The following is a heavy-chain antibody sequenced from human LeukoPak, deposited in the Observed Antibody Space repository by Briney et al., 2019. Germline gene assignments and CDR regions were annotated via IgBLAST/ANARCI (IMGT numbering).Heavy chain of an antibody. CDR2: MNPHSGNT. Sequence: ASVKVSCKTSGHTFNSYDINWVRQTIGQGLEWMGWMNPHSGNTDYAQTFQGRVTFTRNTSISTVYMEVTSLRYEDTAVYYCARRELFGDYFDSWGPGTLVTVSS. CDR3: ARRELFGDYFDS. V-gene: IGHV1-8*01. J-gene: IGHJ4*02. D-gene: IGHD3-10*01. CDR1: GHTFNSYD.